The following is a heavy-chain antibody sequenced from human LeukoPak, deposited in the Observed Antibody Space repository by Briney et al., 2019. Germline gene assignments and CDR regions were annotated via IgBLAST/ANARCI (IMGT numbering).Heavy chain of an antibody. CDR1: GFTFSSYE. CDR3: ARGGRQWIQLWLHHYFDY. CDR2: ISSSGSTI. Sequence: GGSLRLSCAASGFTFSSYEMNWVRQAPGKWLEWVSYISSSGSTIYYADSVKGRFTISRDNAKNSLYLQMNSLRAEDTAVYYCARGGRQWIQLWLHHYFDYWGQGTLVTVSS. V-gene: IGHV3-48*03. D-gene: IGHD5-18*01. J-gene: IGHJ4*02.